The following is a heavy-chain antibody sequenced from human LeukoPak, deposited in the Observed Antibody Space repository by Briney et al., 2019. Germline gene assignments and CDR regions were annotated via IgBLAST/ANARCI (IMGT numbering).Heavy chain of an antibody. D-gene: IGHD1-14*01. J-gene: IGHJ4*02. CDR1: GGSFSGYY. CDR2: INHSGST. Sequence: SETLSLTCAVYGGSFSGYYWSWIRQPPGKGLEWIGEINHSGSTNYNPSLKSRVTISVDTSKNQFSLKLSSVTAADTAVYYCARARRSVGNDYWGQGTLVTVSS. V-gene: IGHV4-34*01. CDR3: ARARRSVGNDY.